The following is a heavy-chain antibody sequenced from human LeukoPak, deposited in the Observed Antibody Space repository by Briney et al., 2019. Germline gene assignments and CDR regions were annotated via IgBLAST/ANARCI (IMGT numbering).Heavy chain of an antibody. CDR3: AKDDKDRNYGSAFDI. D-gene: IGHD1-14*01. Sequence: GGSLRLSCAASGFTFSSYWMSWVRQAPGKGLEWVAFIRYDGSNKYYADSVKGRFTISRDNSKNTLYLQMNSLRAEDTAVYYCAKDDKDRNYGSAFDIWGQGTMVTVSS. V-gene: IGHV3-30*02. J-gene: IGHJ3*02. CDR2: IRYDGSNK. CDR1: GFTFSSYW.